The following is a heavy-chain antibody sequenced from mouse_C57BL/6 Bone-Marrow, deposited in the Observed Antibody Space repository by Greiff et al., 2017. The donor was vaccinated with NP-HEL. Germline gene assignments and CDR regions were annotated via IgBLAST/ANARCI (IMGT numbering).Heavy chain of an antibody. Sequence: QVQLQQPGAELVKPGASVTLSCKASGYTFTSYWMHWVKQRPGQGLEWIGMIHPNSGSTNYNEKFKSKATLNVDNSSSTDYMQLSIRTSEDSAVYYCAIGVPYGYDWYFDVWGTGTTVTVSS. D-gene: IGHD2-2*01. CDR2: IHPNSGST. V-gene: IGHV1-64*01. CDR3: AIGVPYGYDWYFDV. CDR1: GYTFTSYW. J-gene: IGHJ1*03.